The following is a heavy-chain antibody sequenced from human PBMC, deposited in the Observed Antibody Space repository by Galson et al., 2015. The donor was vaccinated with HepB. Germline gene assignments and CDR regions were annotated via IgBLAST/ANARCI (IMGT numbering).Heavy chain of an antibody. V-gene: IGHV3-53*01. CDR2: IYSGGST. CDR3: ARVRTGHWYFDL. J-gene: IGHJ2*01. D-gene: IGHD3-10*01. CDR1: GFTVSSNY. Sequence: SLRLSCAASGFTVSSNYMSWVRQAPGKGLEWVSVIYSGGSTYYADSVKGRFTISRDNSKNTLYLQMNSLRAEDTAVYYCARVRTGHWYFDLWGRGTLVTVSS.